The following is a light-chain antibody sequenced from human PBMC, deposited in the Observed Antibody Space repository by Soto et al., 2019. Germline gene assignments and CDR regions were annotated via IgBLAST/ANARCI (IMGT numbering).Light chain of an antibody. V-gene: IGLV2-8*01. Sequence: QSVLTQPPSASGSPGQSLTISCAGNGSDVGAYKYVSWYQQHPGKAPKLIIYEVDKRPSGVPDRFSGSKSGNTASLTVSGLQAEDEADYYCSSYGGSNIPLYVFGTGTKVAVL. CDR1: GSDVGAYKY. CDR3: SSYGGSNIPLYV. J-gene: IGLJ1*01. CDR2: EVD.